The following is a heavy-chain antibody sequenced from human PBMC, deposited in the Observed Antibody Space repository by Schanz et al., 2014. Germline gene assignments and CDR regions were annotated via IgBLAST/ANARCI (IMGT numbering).Heavy chain of an antibody. J-gene: IGHJ5*02. D-gene: IGHD5-12*01. CDR2: INPNTGGT. CDR1: GGTFTSYA. CDR3: AREKGHGYSGLS. Sequence: QVQLVQSGAEVRKPGSSVRVSCKASGGTFTSYAFSWVRQAPGQGLEWMGRINPNTGGTNFAQKVQGRVTMTRDTSITTAYMDLSGLTSDATAVYYCAREKGHGYSGLSWGQGTLLAVSS. V-gene: IGHV1-2*06.